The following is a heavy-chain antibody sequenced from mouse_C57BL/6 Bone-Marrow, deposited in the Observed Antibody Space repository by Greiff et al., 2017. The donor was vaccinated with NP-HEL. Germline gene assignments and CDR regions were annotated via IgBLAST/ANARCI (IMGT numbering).Heavy chain of an antibody. Sequence: EVMLVGSGGGLVKPGGSLKLSCAASGFTFSSYAMSWVRQTPEKRLEWVATISDGGSYTYYPDNVKGRFTISRDNAKNNLYLQMSHLKSEDTAMYYCARDGGRWYFDVWGTGTTVTVSS. CDR3: ARDGGRWYFDV. J-gene: IGHJ1*03. CDR1: GFTFSSYA. V-gene: IGHV5-4*01. CDR2: ISDGGSYT.